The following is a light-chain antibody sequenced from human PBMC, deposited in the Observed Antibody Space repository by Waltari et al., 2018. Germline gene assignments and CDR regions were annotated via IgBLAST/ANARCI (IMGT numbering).Light chain of an antibody. CDR2: DVS. J-gene: IGLJ2*01. CDR1: SSDVGGYNY. CDR3: SSYTSSSTDVV. V-gene: IGLV2-14*03. Sequence: QSALTQPASVSGSPGQSITISCTGTSSDVGGYNYVSWYQQHPGKAPKLMIYDVSNRPSGVSNRLSGSKSGNTASLTSSGLQAEDEADYYCSSYTSSSTDVVFGGGTKLTVL.